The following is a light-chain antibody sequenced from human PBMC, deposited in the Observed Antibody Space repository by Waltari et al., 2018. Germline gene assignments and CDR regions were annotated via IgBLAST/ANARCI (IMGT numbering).Light chain of an antibody. V-gene: IGLV1-44*01. CDR3: AAWDDGLSGPGWV. CDR1: SSNIGGNP. Sequence: QSLLTQPPSVSGTPGQRVTISCSGSSSNIGGNPVNWYQQLPGTAPKLPIYNSNQRPSGVPDRFSGSKSGTSASLAISGLQSEDEAHYYCAAWDDGLSGPGWVFGTGTEVIVL. CDR2: NSN. J-gene: IGLJ1*01.